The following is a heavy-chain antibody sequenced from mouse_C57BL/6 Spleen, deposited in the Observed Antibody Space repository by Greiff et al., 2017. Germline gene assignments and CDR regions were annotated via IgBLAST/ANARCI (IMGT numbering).Heavy chain of an antibody. CDR3: ASPDSHFDY. CDR1: GYAFSSSW. D-gene: IGHD3-2*01. Sequence: VKLMESGPELVKPGASVKLSCKASGYAFSSSWMNWVKQRPGQGLEWIGRIYPGDGDTNYNGKFKGKATLTADKASSTAYMQLSSLTSEDSAVYFCASPDSHFDYWGQGTTLTVSS. J-gene: IGHJ2*01. CDR2: IYPGDGDT. V-gene: IGHV1-82*01.